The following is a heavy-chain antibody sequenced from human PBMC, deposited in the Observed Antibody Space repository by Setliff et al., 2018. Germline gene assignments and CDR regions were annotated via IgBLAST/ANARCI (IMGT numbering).Heavy chain of an antibody. V-gene: IGHV3-30*02. CDR2: IRYDGSYE. CDR3: AKASLAYSFGYYFDS. J-gene: IGHJ4*01. Sequence: GESLKISCTASESTFSSFGMHWVRQAPGKGLEWVGFIRYDGSYEYYADSVQGRFTISRDNSKNTLFLHMNNLRPEDTALYYCAKASLAYSFGYYFDSWGQGALVTAPQ. D-gene: IGHD5-18*01. CDR1: ESTFSSFG.